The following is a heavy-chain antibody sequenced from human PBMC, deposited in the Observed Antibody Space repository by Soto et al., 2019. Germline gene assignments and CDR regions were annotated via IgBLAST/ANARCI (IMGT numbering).Heavy chain of an antibody. J-gene: IGHJ5*02. CDR1: GGSISSYY. V-gene: IGHV4-59*01. CDR3: ARSSTRGSSWYVALGFWFDP. D-gene: IGHD6-13*01. CDR2: IYYSGST. Sequence: ETLSLTCTVSGGSISSYYWSWIRQPPGKGLEWIGYIYYSGSTNYNPSLKSRVTISVDTSKNQFSLKLSSVTAADTAVYYCARSSTRGSSWYVALGFWFDPWGQGTLVTVSS.